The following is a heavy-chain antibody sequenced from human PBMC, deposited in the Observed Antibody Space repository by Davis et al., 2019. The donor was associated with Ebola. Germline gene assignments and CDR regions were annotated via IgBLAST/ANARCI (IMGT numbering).Heavy chain of an antibody. V-gene: IGHV3-7*03. CDR3: AKGHCSSTSCYTNYYYGMDV. Sequence: GESLKISCAASGFTFSSYWMSWVRQAPGKGLEWVANIKQDGSEKYYVDSVKGRFTISRDNAKNTLYLQMNSLRAEDTAVYYCAKGHCSSTSCYTNYYYGMDVWGQGTTVTVSS. J-gene: IGHJ6*02. D-gene: IGHD2-2*02. CDR2: IKQDGSEK. CDR1: GFTFSSYW.